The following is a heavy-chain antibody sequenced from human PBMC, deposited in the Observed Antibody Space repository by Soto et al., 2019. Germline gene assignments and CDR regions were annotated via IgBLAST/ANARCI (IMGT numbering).Heavy chain of an antibody. J-gene: IGHJ6*02. CDR2: IKSKVDGGTA. V-gene: IGHV3-15*01. Sequence: PGGSLRLSCEASGFTFSNAWMNWVRQSPGKGLEWLGRIKSKVDGGTADYGAATKGRFSISRDDLKNMLYLQMNSLKPDDTAVYYCTTLSYLYYDGMDVWGQGTTVTVSS. D-gene: IGHD2-2*01. CDR1: GFTFSNAW. CDR3: TTLSYLYYDGMDV.